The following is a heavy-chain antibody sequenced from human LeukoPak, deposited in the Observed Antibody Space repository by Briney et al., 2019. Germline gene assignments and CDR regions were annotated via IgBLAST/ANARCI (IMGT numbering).Heavy chain of an antibody. D-gene: IGHD6-13*01. CDR2: ISSSSSTI. Sequence: PGRSLRLSCAASGFTFSSYGMHWVRQAPGKGLEWVSYISSSSSTIYYADSVKGRFTISRDNAKNSLYLQMNSLRAEDTAVYYCARDLLRRFRAAAELDYWGQGTLVTVSS. V-gene: IGHV3-48*04. CDR1: GFTFSSYG. CDR3: ARDLLRRFRAAAELDY. J-gene: IGHJ4*02.